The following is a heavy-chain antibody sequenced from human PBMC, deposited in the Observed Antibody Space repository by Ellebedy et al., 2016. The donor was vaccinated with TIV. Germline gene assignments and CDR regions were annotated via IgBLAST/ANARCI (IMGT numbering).Heavy chain of an antibody. Sequence: GESLKISCTASGITVSDNYMRRVRQAPGKGLEWVSLLYSGGSTFYADSVKGRFTISSDSSKNTLYLQMNSRRVEDTAVYYCARDPPASTTRTWGWGQGTLVTVSS. J-gene: IGHJ4*02. CDR1: GITVSDNY. CDR2: LYSGGST. D-gene: IGHD2-2*01. V-gene: IGHV3-66*01. CDR3: ARDPPASTTRTWG.